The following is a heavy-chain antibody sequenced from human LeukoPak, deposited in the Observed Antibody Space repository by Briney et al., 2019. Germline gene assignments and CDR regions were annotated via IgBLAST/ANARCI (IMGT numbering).Heavy chain of an antibody. Sequence: GGSLRLSCAASGFTFSSYGMHWVRQAPGKGLEWVAFIRYDGSNKYYADSVKGRFTISRDNSKNTLYLQMNSLRAEDTAVYYCAKDTRTTGDAFDIWGQGTMVTVSS. CDR2: IRYDGSNK. CDR1: GFTFSSYG. V-gene: IGHV3-30*02. D-gene: IGHD1-1*01. J-gene: IGHJ3*02. CDR3: AKDTRTTGDAFDI.